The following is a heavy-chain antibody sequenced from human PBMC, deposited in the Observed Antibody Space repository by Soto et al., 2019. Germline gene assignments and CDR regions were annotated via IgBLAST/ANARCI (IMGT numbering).Heavy chain of an antibody. D-gene: IGHD2-2*01. V-gene: IGHV3-23*01. J-gene: IGHJ4*02. CDR3: AKREGTSWQNYFDY. CDR2: ISAGGENT. Sequence: EVQLLESGGAFLQPGGSLRLSCAASGFTFSSYAMSWVRQAPGKGLEWVSVISAGGENTYYADPVKGRFTTSRDHSRDTLYLQTDSLRAEDTAVYYCAKREGTSWQNYFDYWGQGTLVTVSS. CDR1: GFTFSSYA.